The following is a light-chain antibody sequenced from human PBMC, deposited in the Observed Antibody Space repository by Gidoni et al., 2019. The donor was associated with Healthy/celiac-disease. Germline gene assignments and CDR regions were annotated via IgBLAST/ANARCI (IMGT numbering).Light chain of an antibody. CDR1: SSNIGSNY. Sequence: QSVLTQPPSASGTPGQRVTISCSGSSSNIGSNYVYGYQQLPGTAPKLLIYRNNQRPSGVPDRCSGSKSGTSASLAISGLRSEDEADYYCAAWDDSLSALFGGGTKLTVL. CDR2: RNN. V-gene: IGLV1-47*01. J-gene: IGLJ2*01. CDR3: AAWDDSLSAL.